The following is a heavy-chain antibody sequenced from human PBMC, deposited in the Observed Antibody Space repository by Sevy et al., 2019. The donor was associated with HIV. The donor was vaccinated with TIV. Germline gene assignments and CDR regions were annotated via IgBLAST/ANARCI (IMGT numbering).Heavy chain of an antibody. CDR2: IYYTGST. Sequence: SETLSLTCTVFGGSISAYYWSWIRQPPGKGLEYIGYIYYTGSTNYNPSLKSRFTISVDTSKNQFSLRLTSVTAADTAIYYCARAPPVRSGDDSLNWFDPWGQGTLVTVSS. D-gene: IGHD5-12*01. CDR3: ARAPPVRSGDDSLNWFDP. J-gene: IGHJ5*02. V-gene: IGHV4-59*01. CDR1: GGSISAYY.